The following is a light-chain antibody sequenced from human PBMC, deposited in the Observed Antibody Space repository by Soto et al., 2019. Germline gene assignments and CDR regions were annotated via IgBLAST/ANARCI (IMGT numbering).Light chain of an antibody. J-gene: IGKJ4*01. CDR2: DAS. CDR1: QSISVS. Sequence: IQMTQSPSTLSASVGDTVTITCRASQSISVSSAWYQQKPGKAPNLLIYDASTLQGGVPSRFSGSGSGADFTLTISSLEPEDFALYYCQQHINWPLTFGGGTKVDIK. V-gene: IGKV1-5*01. CDR3: QQHINWPLT.